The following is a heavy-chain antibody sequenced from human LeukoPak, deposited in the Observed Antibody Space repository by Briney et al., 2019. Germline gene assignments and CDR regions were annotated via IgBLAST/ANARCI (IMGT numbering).Heavy chain of an antibody. CDR3: AKAPIAVAGKGAYFDY. Sequence: GGSLRLSCAASGFTFSSYAMSWVRQAPGKGLEWVSAISGSGGSTHYADSVKGRFTISRDNSKNTLYLQMNSLRAEDTAVYYCAKAPIAVAGKGAYFDYWGQGTLVTVSS. V-gene: IGHV3-23*01. CDR1: GFTFSSYA. D-gene: IGHD6-19*01. CDR2: ISGSGGST. J-gene: IGHJ4*02.